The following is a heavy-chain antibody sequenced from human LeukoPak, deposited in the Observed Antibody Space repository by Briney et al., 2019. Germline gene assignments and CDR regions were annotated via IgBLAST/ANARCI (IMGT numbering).Heavy chain of an antibody. Sequence: GASVKVSCKASGYTFTGYYMHWVRQAPGQGLEWMGWINPNSGGTNYAQKFQGWVTMTRDTSISTAYMELSRLRSDDTAVYYCARDYPEIAPARYCSSTSCYRVGCAFDIWGQGTMVTVSS. J-gene: IGHJ3*02. D-gene: IGHD2-2*02. CDR1: GYTFTGYY. CDR3: ARDYPEIAPARYCSSTSCYRVGCAFDI. V-gene: IGHV1-2*04. CDR2: INPNSGGT.